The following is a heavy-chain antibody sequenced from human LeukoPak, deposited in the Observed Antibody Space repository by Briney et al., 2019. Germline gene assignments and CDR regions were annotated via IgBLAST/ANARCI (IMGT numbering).Heavy chain of an antibody. J-gene: IGHJ4*02. CDR2: IYHSGST. V-gene: IGHV4-4*02. CDR1: GFTFSSYR. Sequence: PGGSLRLSCAASGFTFSSYRMYWVRQAPGKGLEWIGEIYHSGSTNYNPSLKSRVTISVDKSKNQFSLKLSSVTAADTAVYYCARDRGGSYFHWGQGTLVTVSS. D-gene: IGHD1-26*01. CDR3: ARDRGGSYFH.